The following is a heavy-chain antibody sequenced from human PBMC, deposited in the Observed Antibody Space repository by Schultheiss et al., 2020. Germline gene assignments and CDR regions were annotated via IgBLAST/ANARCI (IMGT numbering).Heavy chain of an antibody. CDR1: GGSISSSSYY. Sequence: SETLSLTCTVSGGSISSSSYYWSWIRQPAGKGLEWIGRIYTSGSTNYNPSLKSRVTISVDTSKNQFSLKLSSVTAADTAVYYCARHTTMVPNWIDPWGQGTLVTVSS. D-gene: IGHD4/OR15-4a*01. CDR2: IYTSGST. CDR3: ARHTTMVPNWIDP. J-gene: IGHJ5*02. V-gene: IGHV4-61*02.